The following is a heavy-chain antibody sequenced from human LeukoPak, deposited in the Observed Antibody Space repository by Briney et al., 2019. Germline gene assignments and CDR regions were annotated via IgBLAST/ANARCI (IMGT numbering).Heavy chain of an antibody. D-gene: IGHD3-3*01. Sequence: GGSLRISCAASGFTFSRNTMYWGRQAPGKGLEWGSYITSSSSYIYYADSVKGRFTISRDNAKNSLSLQMNSLRAEDTAVYYCARSSANGHFLEWYLDYWGQGTLVTVSS. J-gene: IGHJ4*02. CDR1: GFTFSRNT. V-gene: IGHV3-21*01. CDR2: ITSSSSYI. CDR3: ARSSANGHFLEWYLDY.